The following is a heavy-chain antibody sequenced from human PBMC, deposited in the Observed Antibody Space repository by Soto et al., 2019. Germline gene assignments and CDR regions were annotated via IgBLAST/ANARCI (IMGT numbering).Heavy chain of an antibody. J-gene: IGHJ4*02. CDR3: ARHTPAISISDH. D-gene: IGHD2-15*01. CDR1: GGSISSSSYY. V-gene: IGHV4-39*01. CDR2: IYYSGST. Sequence: SETLSLTCTVSGGSISSSSYYLGWIRQPPGKGLEWIGSIYYSGSTYYNPSLKSRVTISVDTSKNQFSLKLSSVTAADTAVYYCARHTPAISISDHWGQGTLVTVSS.